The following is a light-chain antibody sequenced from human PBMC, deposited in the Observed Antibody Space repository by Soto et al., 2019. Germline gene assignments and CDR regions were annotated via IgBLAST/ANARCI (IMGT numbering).Light chain of an antibody. V-gene: IGLV2-8*01. CDR1: SSDVGGYNY. CDR3: SSYAGSKGV. CDR2: EVS. Sequence: QSAVTQPPSASGSPGQSVTISCTGTSSDVGGYNYVSWYQQHPGKAPKLMIYEVSNRPSGVPDRFSGSKSGNTASLTVSGLQAEDEADYYCSSYAGSKGVFGGGTKLTVL. J-gene: IGLJ2*01.